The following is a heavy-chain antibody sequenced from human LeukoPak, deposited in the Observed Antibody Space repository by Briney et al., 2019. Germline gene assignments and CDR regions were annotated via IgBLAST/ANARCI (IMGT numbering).Heavy chain of an antibody. J-gene: IGHJ4*02. CDR1: GFTFDDYA. CDR3: ARDTKDY. CDR2: ISWNSGSI. V-gene: IGHV3-9*01. Sequence: SGGSLRLSCAASGFTFDDYAMHWVRQAPGKGLEWVSGISWNSGSIGYADSVKGRFTISRDNAKNSLYLQMNSLRAEDTAVYYCARDTKDYWGQGTLVTVSS.